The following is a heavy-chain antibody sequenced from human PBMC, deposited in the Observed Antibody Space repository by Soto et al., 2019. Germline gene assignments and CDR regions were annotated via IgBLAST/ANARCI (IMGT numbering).Heavy chain of an antibody. D-gene: IGHD3-3*01. CDR3: ARGGLRFLEGHGMDV. J-gene: IGHJ6*02. V-gene: IGHV1-69*12. CDR1: GGTFSSYA. CDR2: IIPIFGTA. Sequence: QVQLVQSGAEVKKPGSSVKVSCKASGGTFSSYAISWVRQAPGQGLEWMGGIIPIFGTANYAQKFQGRVTMXXDXSXTTAYMELSSLRSEDTAVYYCARGGLRFLEGHGMDVWGQGTTVTVSS.